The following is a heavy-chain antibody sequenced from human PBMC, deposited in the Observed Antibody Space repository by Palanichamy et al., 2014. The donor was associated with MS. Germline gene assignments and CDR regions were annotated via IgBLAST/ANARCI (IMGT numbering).Heavy chain of an antibody. V-gene: IGHV3-73*02. CDR3: TRLPGSFFGMDV. CDR1: GFTLSGSA. Sequence: EVQLVESGGGLVQPGGSLKLSCAASGFTLSGSAMHWVRQASGKRLEWVGRIKNKANNYATAYAASVKGRFTISRDDSKNTAYLQMNSLKMEDTAVYYCTRLPGSFFGMDVWGQGTTVTVSS. D-gene: IGHD2/OR15-2a*01. J-gene: IGHJ6*02. CDR2: IKNKANNYAT.